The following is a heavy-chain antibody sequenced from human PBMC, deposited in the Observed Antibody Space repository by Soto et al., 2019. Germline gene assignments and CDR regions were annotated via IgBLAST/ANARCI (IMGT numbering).Heavy chain of an antibody. CDR1: GFSFSNVW. Sequence: EVQLVESGGGLVKPGGSLRLSCAASGFSFSNVWMNWVRQAPGKGLEWVGRIKSKTDGGTTEYTAPVEGRFTISRADSKNTLYLEMNSLKTEDTAVYFCATHPRGNWFDAWGQGTLVTVDS. V-gene: IGHV3-15*07. J-gene: IGHJ5*02. CDR3: ATHPRGNWFDA. CDR2: IKSKTDGGTT.